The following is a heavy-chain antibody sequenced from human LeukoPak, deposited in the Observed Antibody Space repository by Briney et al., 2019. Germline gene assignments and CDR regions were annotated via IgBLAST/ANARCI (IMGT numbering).Heavy chain of an antibody. Sequence: GTSLRLSCTGSGFTFSDSGMHWVRQAPGKGLEWVSSISGSGSTTSYADSVKGRFTISRDNSKNTLSLQMNSLRVDDTAVYYCAKGYSSSYLRNAFDIWGQGTMVTVSS. D-gene: IGHD2-15*01. CDR1: GFTFSDSG. CDR2: ISGSGSTT. CDR3: AKGYSSSYLRNAFDI. V-gene: IGHV3-23*01. J-gene: IGHJ3*02.